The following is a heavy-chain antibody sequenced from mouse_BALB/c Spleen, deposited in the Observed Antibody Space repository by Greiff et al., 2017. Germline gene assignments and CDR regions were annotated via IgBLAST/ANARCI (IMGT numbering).Heavy chain of an antibody. J-gene: IGHJ2*01. V-gene: IGHV14-3*02. CDR1: GFNFKDTY. D-gene: IGHD1-1*01. CDR3: ARRHYGSSLDY. CDR2: IDPAYGNT. Sequence: DVQLQESGAELVKPGASVKLSCTASGFNFKDTYMHWVKQRPEQGLEWIGRIDPAYGNTKYDPKFQGKATITADTSSNTAYLQLSSLTSEDTAVYYCARRHYGSSLDYWGQGTTLTVSA.